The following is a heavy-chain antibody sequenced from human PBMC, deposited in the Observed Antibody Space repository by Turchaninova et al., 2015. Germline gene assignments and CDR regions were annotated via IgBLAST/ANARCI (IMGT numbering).Heavy chain of an antibody. V-gene: IGHV3-49*03. D-gene: IGHD4-17*01. J-gene: IGHJ2*01. CDR2: IRSKAYGGTT. CDR3: TRARYGDENWYFDL. CDR1: GFTFGDYA. Sequence: EVQLVECGGGWVQPGRARRCSCRASGFTFGDYAMSWFRQAPGKGLEWVGFIRSKAYGGTTEYAASVKGRFTISRDDSKSIAYLQMNSLKTEDTAVYYCTRARYGDENWYFDLWGRGTLVTVSS.